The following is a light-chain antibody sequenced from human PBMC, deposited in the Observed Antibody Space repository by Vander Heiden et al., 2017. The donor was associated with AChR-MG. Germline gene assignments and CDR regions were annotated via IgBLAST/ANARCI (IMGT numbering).Light chain of an antibody. CDR1: RSVRNN. V-gene: IGKV3-15*01. Sequence: EIVMTQSPGTLSVSPGERATLSCRASRSVRNNLAWYQQRPGQAPRLLIYGASTRVTGIPARFGGSASGTEFTLTISSPQSEDSAVYYCQQYDNWPQTFGQGTKVEIK. CDR2: GAS. J-gene: IGKJ1*01. CDR3: QQYDNWPQT.